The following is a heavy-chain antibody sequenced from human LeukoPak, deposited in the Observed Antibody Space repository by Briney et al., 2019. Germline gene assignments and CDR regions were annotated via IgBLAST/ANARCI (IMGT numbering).Heavy chain of an antibody. CDR3: AKDRSTSCPLNY. CDR1: GFTFSSYS. Sequence: GGSLRLSCAASGFTFSSYSMNWVRQAPGKGLEWVSSISSSSSYIYYADSVKGRFTISRDNAKNSLYLQMNSLRAEDTAVYYCAKDRSTSCPLNYWGQGTLVTVSS. J-gene: IGHJ4*02. V-gene: IGHV3-21*01. CDR2: ISSSSSYI. D-gene: IGHD2-2*01.